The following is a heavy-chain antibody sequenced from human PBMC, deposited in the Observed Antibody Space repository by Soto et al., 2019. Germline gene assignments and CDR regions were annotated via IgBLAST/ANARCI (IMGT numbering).Heavy chain of an antibody. J-gene: IGHJ4*02. CDR1: GFTFSSYG. CDR2: ISYDGSNK. Sequence: GGSLRLSCAASGFTFSSYGMHWVRQAPGKGLEWVAVISYDGSNKYYADSVKGRFTISRDNSKNTLYLQMNSLRSEDTAVYYCARGSGGDKSWFDYWGQGTLVTVSS. D-gene: IGHD1-1*01. V-gene: IGHV3-30*03. CDR3: ARGSGGDKSWFDY.